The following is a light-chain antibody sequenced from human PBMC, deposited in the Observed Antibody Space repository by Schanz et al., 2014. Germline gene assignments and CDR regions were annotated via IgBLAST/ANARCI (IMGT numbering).Light chain of an antibody. CDR1: QSISSF. J-gene: IGKJ4*01. V-gene: IGKV1-39*01. Sequence: DIQMTQSPSSLSASVGDRVTITCRTSQSISSFLNWYQQKPGKAPKLLIYAASSLQSGVPSRFSGSGSGTDFTLTISSLQPEDVATYFCQQPGSFGGGTKVEI. CDR3: QQPGS. CDR2: AAS.